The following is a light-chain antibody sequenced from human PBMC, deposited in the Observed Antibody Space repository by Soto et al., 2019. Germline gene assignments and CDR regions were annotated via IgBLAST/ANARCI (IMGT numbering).Light chain of an antibody. CDR3: AVWDDNLNGVI. CDR1: TSNIGTNT. Sequence: QAVVTQPPSASGTPGQRVTISCSGTTSNIGTNTVTWYQQLPGTAPNVLIFGNDRRPSGVPDRFSGSKSGTSASLAISGLQPEDEADYYCAVWDDNLNGVIFGGRTKLTVL. V-gene: IGLV1-44*01. CDR2: GND. J-gene: IGLJ2*01.